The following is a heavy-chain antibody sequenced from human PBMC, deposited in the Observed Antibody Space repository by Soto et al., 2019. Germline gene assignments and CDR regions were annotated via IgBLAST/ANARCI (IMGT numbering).Heavy chain of an antibody. CDR1: GFTFSSYW. D-gene: IGHD3-3*01. V-gene: IGHV3-7*01. CDR3: ARDGGARDFWSGIYYMDV. J-gene: IGHJ6*03. Sequence: GGSLRLSCAASGFTFSSYWMSWVRQAPGKGLEWVANIKQDGSEKYYVDSVKGRFTISRDNAKNSLYLQMNSLRAEDTAVYYCARDGGARDFWSGIYYMDVWGKGTTVTVSS. CDR2: IKQDGSEK.